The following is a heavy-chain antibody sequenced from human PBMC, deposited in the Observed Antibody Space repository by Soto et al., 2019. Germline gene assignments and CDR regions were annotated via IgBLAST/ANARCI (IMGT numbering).Heavy chain of an antibody. CDR3: AKGTYTAMLLAMDY. Sequence: GASVKVSCKASGYTFTTYGISWVRQAPGRGLEWMGWISTYNGNTQFAQRFQGRVTMTTDTSTSTAYMELRSLTSDDTAVYYCAKGTYTAMLLAMDYWGQGTLVTVSS. CDR1: GYTFTTYG. D-gene: IGHD5-18*01. V-gene: IGHV1-18*01. J-gene: IGHJ4*02. CDR2: ISTYNGNT.